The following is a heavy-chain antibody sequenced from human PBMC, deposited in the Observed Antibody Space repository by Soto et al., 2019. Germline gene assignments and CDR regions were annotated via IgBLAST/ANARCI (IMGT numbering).Heavy chain of an antibody. J-gene: IGHJ4*02. CDR1: GFTFSNYA. CDR2: ISGSGAGR. Sequence: EVQLLESGGGLVQPGGSLRLSCAASGFTFSNYAMSWVRQAPGKGLEWVSVISGSGAGRYYADTVKGRFTISRDNSKNRLYLRMNSLGGEDPAVYYCAKDGVKSPGYGCNPGADYWGQGTLVTVSS. V-gene: IGHV3-23*01. D-gene: IGHD3-10*01. CDR3: AKDGVKSPGYGCNPGADY.